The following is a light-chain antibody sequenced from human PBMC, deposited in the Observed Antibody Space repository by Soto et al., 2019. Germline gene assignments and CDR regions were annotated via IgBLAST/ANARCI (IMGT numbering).Light chain of an antibody. CDR2: AAS. CDR1: QGIRNE. J-gene: IGKJ1*01. CDR3: LQDYSYPRT. Sequence: AIQMTQSPSSLSASIGDRVTITCRASQGIRNELGWHQQKPGKAPILLIYAASSLQSGVPSRFSGSGSGTDFTLTISSLQPEDFATYYCLQDYSYPRTFGQGTKVEVK. V-gene: IGKV1-6*01.